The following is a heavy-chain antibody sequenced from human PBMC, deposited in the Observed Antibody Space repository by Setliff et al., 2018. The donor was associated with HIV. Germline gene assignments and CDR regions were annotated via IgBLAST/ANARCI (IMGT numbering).Heavy chain of an antibody. J-gene: IGHJ6*03. CDR2: IYTSGST. CDR1: GGSISEYF. D-gene: IGHD3-10*01. V-gene: IGHV4-4*08. Sequence: SETLSLTCTVSGGSISEYFWTWIRQPPGKGLEWIGYIYTSGSTNYNPSLKSRVTISVDTSKDQFSLKLSSVTAADTAVYYCASLDGSESPYIYYYYMDVWGKGTTVTVSS. CDR3: ASLDGSESPYIYYYYMDV.